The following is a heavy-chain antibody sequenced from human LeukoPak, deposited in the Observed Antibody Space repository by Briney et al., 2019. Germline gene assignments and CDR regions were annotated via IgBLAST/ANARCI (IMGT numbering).Heavy chain of an antibody. D-gene: IGHD2-15*01. CDR2: ISSSSSYI. Sequence: GGSLRLSCAASGFTFSSYSMNWVRQARGKGLEWVSSISSSSSYIYYADSVKGRFTISRDNAKNSLYLQMNSLRAEDTAVYYCARDPGYCSGGSCYSGPLPWGQGTLVTVSS. J-gene: IGHJ5*02. CDR3: ARDPGYCSGGSCYSGPLP. CDR1: GFTFSSYS. V-gene: IGHV3-21*01.